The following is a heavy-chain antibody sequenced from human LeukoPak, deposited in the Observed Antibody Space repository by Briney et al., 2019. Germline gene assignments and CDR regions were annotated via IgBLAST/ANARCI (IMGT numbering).Heavy chain of an antibody. CDR3: ARDEETYYDFWSGYYN. CDR1: GFTFRSYS. D-gene: IGHD3-3*01. J-gene: IGHJ4*02. CDR2: ISSSSSYI. Sequence: PGGSRRLSCAASGFTFRSYSGNWGRQAPGKGLERVSSISSSSSYIYYADSVKGRFTISRDNAKNSLYLQMNSLRAEDTAVYYCARDEETYYDFWSGYYNWGQGTLVTVSS. V-gene: IGHV3-21*01.